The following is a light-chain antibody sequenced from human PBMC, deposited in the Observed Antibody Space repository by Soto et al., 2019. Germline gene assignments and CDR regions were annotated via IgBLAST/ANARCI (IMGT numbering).Light chain of an antibody. CDR3: QQYHGFW. V-gene: IGKV1-5*01. J-gene: IGKJ1*01. CDR1: HSINDW. Sequence: DNPLTQSPSSLSASVGDRVTITCRARHSINDWLAWYQQKPGKAPKLLIYDASSLESGVPSRFSGGGSGTEFSLIINGLQPEDFETYYCQQYHGFWFGQGTKVDIK. CDR2: DAS.